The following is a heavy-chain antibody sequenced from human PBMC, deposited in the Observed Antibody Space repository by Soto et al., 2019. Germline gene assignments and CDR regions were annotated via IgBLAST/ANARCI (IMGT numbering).Heavy chain of an antibody. J-gene: IGHJ4*02. V-gene: IGHV4-59*01. CDR3: ARTPILYSYDY. Sequence: PSETLSLTCTVSGCSISSYYWSWIRQPPGKGLEWIGYIYYSGSTNYNPSLKSRVTISVDTSKNQFSLKLSSVTAADTAVYYCARTPILYSYDYWGQGTLVTVSS. CDR2: IYYSGST. CDR1: GCSISSYY. D-gene: IGHD5-18*01.